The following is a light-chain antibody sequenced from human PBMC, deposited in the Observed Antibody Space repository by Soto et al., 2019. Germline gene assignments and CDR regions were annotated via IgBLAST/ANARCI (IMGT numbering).Light chain of an antibody. CDR1: QSVNSNY. CDR2: STS. V-gene: IGKV3-20*01. J-gene: IGKJ1*01. Sequence: EIVLTQSPGTLSLSPGEGATLSCRASQSVNSNYLAWFQQKPGQAPRLLIYSTSNRATGIPDRFSGSGSGTDFTLTISRLEHEDFVVYYCQQYDKSPWTFGQGTKVEIK. CDR3: QQYDKSPWT.